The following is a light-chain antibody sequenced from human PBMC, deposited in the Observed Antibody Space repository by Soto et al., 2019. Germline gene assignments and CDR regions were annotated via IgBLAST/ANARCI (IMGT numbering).Light chain of an antibody. J-gene: IGLJ2*01. V-gene: IGLV2-8*01. CDR3: SSYAGSNNFEV. Sequence: QSVLTQPPSASGSPGQSVTISCTGTSSDVGGYNYVSWYQQHPGKAPKVMIYEVSKRPSGVPDRFSGSKSGNTASLTVSGLQAEDEADYYCSSYAGSNNFEVFGGGTQLTVL. CDR2: EVS. CDR1: SSDVGGYNY.